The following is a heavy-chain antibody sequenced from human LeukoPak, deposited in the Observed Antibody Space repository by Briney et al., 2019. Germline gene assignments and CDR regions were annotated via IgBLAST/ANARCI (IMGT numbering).Heavy chain of an antibody. V-gene: IGHV3-7*05. Sequence: GRSLRLSCAASGFTFSSHWVAWLRQAPGKGLEWVAHIKQDGSEIYYVDSVKGRFTISRDNAKNSLYLQMNSLRAEDTAVYFCARWRTSNWSEFDYWGQGTLVTVSS. CDR2: IKQDGSEI. CDR3: ARWRTSNWSEFDY. D-gene: IGHD6-13*01. CDR1: GFTFSSHW. J-gene: IGHJ4*02.